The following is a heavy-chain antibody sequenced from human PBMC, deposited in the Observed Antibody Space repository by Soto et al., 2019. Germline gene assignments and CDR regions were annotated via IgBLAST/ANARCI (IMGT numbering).Heavy chain of an antibody. CDR1: GFTFSSYA. D-gene: IGHD6-19*01. Sequence: GGSLRLSCAASGFTFSSYAMRWVRQAPGKGLEWVAAIRDGGSNKYYADSVKGRFTISRDNSKNTLYLQMNSLRAEDTAVYYCARWLGHYYYYYMDVWGKGTTVTVSS. J-gene: IGHJ6*03. CDR2: IRDGGSNK. V-gene: IGHV3-33*08. CDR3: ARWLGHYYYYYMDV.